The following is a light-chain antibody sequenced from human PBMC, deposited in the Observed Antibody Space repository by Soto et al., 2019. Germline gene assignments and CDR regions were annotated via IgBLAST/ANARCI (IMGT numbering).Light chain of an antibody. CDR3: HQYDSLPLT. J-gene: IGKJ4*01. Sequence: EIVLTQSPGTLSLSPGERATLSCSASQSFASNYLGWYQQKPGQAPRVLIFDASIRATGIPDRFSASGSGSDFTLTISRLEPDDFAVYYCHQYDSLPLTFGGGTKVDIK. V-gene: IGKV3-20*01. CDR1: QSFASNY. CDR2: DAS.